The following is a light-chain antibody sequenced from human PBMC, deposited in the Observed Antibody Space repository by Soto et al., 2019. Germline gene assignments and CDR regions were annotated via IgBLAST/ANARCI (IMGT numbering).Light chain of an antibody. Sequence: DIQLTQSPSFLSASVGDRVTITCRASQGISSYLAWYQQKPGKAPNLLIYTAATLQSRVPSRFSGSGSGTEFTLTISSLQPEDFATYYCQQLIGYPITFGQGTRLEIK. CDR2: TAA. CDR3: QQLIGYPIT. CDR1: QGISSY. V-gene: IGKV1-9*01. J-gene: IGKJ5*01.